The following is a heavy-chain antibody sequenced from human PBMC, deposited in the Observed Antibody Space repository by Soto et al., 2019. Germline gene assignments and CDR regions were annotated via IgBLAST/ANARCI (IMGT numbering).Heavy chain of an antibody. D-gene: IGHD2-15*01. Sequence: PGGSLRLSCAASGFTFSGYAMHWVRQAPGKGLEWVAVISYDGSNKYYADSVKGRFTISRDNSKNTLYLQMNSLRAEDTAVYYYARDHGGIDAEYFQHWGQGTLVTVSS. CDR2: ISYDGSNK. J-gene: IGHJ1*01. V-gene: IGHV3-30-3*01. CDR3: ARDHGGIDAEYFQH. CDR1: GFTFSGYA.